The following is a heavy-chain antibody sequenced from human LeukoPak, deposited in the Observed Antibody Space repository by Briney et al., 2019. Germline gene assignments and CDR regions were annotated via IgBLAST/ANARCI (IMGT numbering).Heavy chain of an antibody. CDR1: GGSFSGYY. V-gene: IGHV4-34*01. J-gene: IGHJ1*01. D-gene: IGHD6-13*01. Sequence: SETLSLTCAVYGGSFSGYYWSWIRQPPGKGLEWIGEINHSGSTNYNPYLKSRVTISVDTSKNQFSLKLSSVTAADTAVYYCAGKYSSSWYFGRAEYFQHWGQGTLVTVSS. CDR2: INHSGST. CDR3: AGKYSSSWYFGRAEYFQH.